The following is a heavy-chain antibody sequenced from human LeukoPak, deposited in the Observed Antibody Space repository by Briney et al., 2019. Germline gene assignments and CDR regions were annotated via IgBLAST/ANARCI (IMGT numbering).Heavy chain of an antibody. Sequence: GGSLRLSCVASGFTVSRNYMTWVRQAPGEGLEWVSVIYSGGSTYYADSVKGRFTISRDNSKNTLYLQMNSLRAEDTAVYYCARDFPGIAVAGTRPLDYWGQGTLVTVSS. D-gene: IGHD6-19*01. CDR2: IYSGGST. V-gene: IGHV3-53*01. CDR1: GFTVSRNY. CDR3: ARDFPGIAVAGTRPLDY. J-gene: IGHJ4*02.